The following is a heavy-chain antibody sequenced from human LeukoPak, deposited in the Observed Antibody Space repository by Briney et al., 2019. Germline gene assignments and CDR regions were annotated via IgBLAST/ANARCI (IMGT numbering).Heavy chain of an antibody. J-gene: IGHJ4*02. CDR1: GGSISSGGYY. CDR2: IFYTGST. CDR3: ARSTRSSALRT. V-gene: IGHV4-61*08. D-gene: IGHD2-15*01. Sequence: SETLSLTCTVSGGSISSGGYYWSWIRQPPRKGLEWIGNIFYTGSTNYKPSLKSRLTISIDRSRNQFSLRLSSVTAADTAVYFCARSTRSSALRTWGQGIPVTVSS.